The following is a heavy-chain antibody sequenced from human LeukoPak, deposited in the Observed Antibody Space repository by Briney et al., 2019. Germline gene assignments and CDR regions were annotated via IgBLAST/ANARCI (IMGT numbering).Heavy chain of an antibody. CDR3: SIQYNSGWDDH. CDR2: INHSGST. D-gene: IGHD6-19*01. V-gene: IGHV4-34*01. CDR1: GGSFSGYY. J-gene: IGHJ4*02. Sequence: PSETLSLTCAVYGGSFSGYYWSWIRQPPGKGLEWIGEINHSGSTNYNPSLKSRVTISVDTSKNQLSLKLSSVTAADTAVYYCSIQYNSGWDDHWGQGTLVTVSS.